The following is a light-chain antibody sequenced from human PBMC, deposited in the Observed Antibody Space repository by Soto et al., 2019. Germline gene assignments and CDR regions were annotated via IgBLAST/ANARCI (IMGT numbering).Light chain of an antibody. Sequence: QSALTQPASVSGSPGQSITISCTGTSSDVGGYNFVSWYQHHPGEAPKLMIYDVSNRPSGVSNRFSGSKSGNTASLTISGLQAEDEADYYCSSYIASSTSVAFGGGTKVTVL. V-gene: IGLV2-14*03. CDR2: DVS. CDR1: SSDVGGYNF. J-gene: IGLJ2*01. CDR3: SSYIASSTSVA.